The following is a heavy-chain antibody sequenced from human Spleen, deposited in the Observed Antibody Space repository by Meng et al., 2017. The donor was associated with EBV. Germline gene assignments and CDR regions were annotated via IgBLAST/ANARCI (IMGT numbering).Heavy chain of an antibody. Sequence: QVSWHDSGTGLVKPTPILHVICTFSGYSLRIGGVGVGWIRQPPGEALEWPALIYWDDDKRDRPSLKSRLTITKDTSKTQMFFTMTNMYPVDTVTYCCASFSAEANCWRVYDSWGQGTLVTVSS. J-gene: IGHJ4*02. V-gene: IGHV2-5*09. CDR2: IYWDDDK. CDR1: GYSLRIGGVG. CDR3: ASFSAEANCWRVYDS. D-gene: IGHD3-3*01.